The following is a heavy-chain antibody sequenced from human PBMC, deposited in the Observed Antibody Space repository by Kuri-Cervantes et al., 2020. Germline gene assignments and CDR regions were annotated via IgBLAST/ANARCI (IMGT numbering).Heavy chain of an antibody. V-gene: IGHV3-21*03. CDR1: GFIFSTRW. CDR3: ASSYYYGP. CDR2: ISSSSRYI. D-gene: IGHD3-10*01. J-gene: IGHJ4*02. Sequence: GGSLRLSCAASGFIFSTRWMHWVRQAPEKGLEWVSSISSSSRYISYADSVKGRFTISRDNAKNSLHLQMNSLKVEDTAVYYCASSYYYGPGGRGSLVTVSS.